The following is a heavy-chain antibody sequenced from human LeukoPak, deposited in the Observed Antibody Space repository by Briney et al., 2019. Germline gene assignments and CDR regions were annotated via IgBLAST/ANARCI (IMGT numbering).Heavy chain of an antibody. Sequence: GGSLRLSCAASGFRFTDYSMSWVRQAPGKGLEWVAGLGRSGEYKYYADSVKGRFTISRDNSKDTVSLQMNSLRAEDSAIYFCVKNRPCETCMPMDAWGQGTTVTVSS. V-gene: IGHV3-23*01. J-gene: IGHJ6*02. CDR1: GFRFTDYS. D-gene: IGHD2-2*01. CDR3: VKNRPCETCMPMDA. CDR2: LGRSGEYK.